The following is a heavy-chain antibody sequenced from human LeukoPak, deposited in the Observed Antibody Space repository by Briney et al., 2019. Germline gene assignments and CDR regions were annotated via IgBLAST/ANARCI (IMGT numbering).Heavy chain of an antibody. J-gene: IGHJ4*02. V-gene: IGHV4-34*01. CDR1: GGSFSGYY. CDR2: INHSGST. D-gene: IGHD3-22*01. CDR3: ARVGSYFDSGRPKGLVTDY. Sequence: PSETLSLTCAVYGGSFSGYYWSWIRQPPGKGLEWIGEINHSGSTNCNPSLKSRVTISVDTSKNQFSLRLSSVTAADTAVYYCARVGSYFDSGRPKGLVTDYWGQGTLVTVSS.